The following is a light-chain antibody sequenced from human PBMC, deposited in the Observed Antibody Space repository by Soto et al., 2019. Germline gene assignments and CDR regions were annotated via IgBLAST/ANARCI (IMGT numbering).Light chain of an antibody. CDR3: QQLNSYPIT. Sequence: NQMTHSPSSLSASVGDRVTITCRASQSISSYLNWYQQKPGEAPKLLIYAASTLQSGVPSRFSGSRSATDFTLTISSLQPEDFATYYCQQLNSYPITFGQGTRLAI. CDR2: AAS. CDR1: QSISSY. J-gene: IGKJ5*01. V-gene: IGKV1-39*01.